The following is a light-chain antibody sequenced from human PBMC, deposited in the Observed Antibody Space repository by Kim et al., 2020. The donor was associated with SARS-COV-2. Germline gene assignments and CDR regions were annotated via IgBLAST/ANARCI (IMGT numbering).Light chain of an antibody. V-gene: IGKV3-15*01. J-gene: IGKJ1*01. Sequence: SPREKATPACRASQNVSSNLAWYQQKPGQAPRLLIYGASTRATRIPARFSGSGSGTEFTLTISSLQSEDFAVYYCQQYNNWPPWTFGQGTKVDIK. CDR1: QNVSSN. CDR3: QQYNNWPPWT. CDR2: GAS.